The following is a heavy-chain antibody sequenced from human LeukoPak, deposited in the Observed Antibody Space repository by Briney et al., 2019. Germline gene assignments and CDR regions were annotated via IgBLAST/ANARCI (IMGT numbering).Heavy chain of an antibody. CDR2: IIPIFGTA. CDR1: GGTFSSYA. Sequence: SVKVSCKASGGTFSSYAISWVRQAPGQGLEWMGGIIPIFGTANYAQKFQGRVTITADESTSTAYMELSSLRFEDTAVYYCARGGYSYGSYFDYWGQGTLVTVSS. D-gene: IGHD5-18*01. CDR3: ARGGYSYGSYFDY. V-gene: IGHV1-69*01. J-gene: IGHJ4*02.